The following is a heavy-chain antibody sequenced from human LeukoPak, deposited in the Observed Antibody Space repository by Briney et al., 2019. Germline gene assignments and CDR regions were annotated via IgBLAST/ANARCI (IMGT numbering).Heavy chain of an antibody. CDR3: ARARYSGSYYPPFDY. D-gene: IGHD1-26*01. CDR1: GVTFSSYA. CDR2: ISYDGSNK. Sequence: GRSLRLSCAAAGVTFSSYAMHWVRPAPGKGLEWVAVISYDGSNKYYADSVKGRFTISRDNSKNTLYLQMNSLRAEDTAVYYCARARYSGSYYPPFDYWGQGTLVTVSS. V-gene: IGHV3-30-3*01. J-gene: IGHJ4*02.